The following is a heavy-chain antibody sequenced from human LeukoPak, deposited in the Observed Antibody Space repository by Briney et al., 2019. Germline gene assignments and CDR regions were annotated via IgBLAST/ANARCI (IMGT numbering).Heavy chain of an antibody. Sequence: GGSLRLSCTASGFTFSDYAMSWVRQAPGKGLEWVSGISGSGGSIRYADSVKGRFIISRDNSKNTLYLQMNSLRAEDTAVYYCAEGGDGYNYYFDYWGQETLVTVSS. D-gene: IGHD5-24*01. J-gene: IGHJ4*02. V-gene: IGHV3-23*01. CDR3: AEGGDGYNYYFDY. CDR2: ISGSGGSI. CDR1: GFTFSDYA.